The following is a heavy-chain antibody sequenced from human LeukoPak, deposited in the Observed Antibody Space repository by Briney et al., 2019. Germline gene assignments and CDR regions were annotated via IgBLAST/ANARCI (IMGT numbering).Heavy chain of an antibody. CDR1: GYTFTGYY. D-gene: IGHD3-9*01. CDR2: IIPIFGTA. Sequence: ASVKVSCKASGYTFTGYYMHWVRQAPGQGLEWMGGIIPIFGTANYAQKFQGRVTITADESTSTAYMELSSLRSEDTAVYYCARGDILTGSWDFDIWGQGTMVTVSS. J-gene: IGHJ3*02. CDR3: ARGDILTGSWDFDI. V-gene: IGHV1-69*13.